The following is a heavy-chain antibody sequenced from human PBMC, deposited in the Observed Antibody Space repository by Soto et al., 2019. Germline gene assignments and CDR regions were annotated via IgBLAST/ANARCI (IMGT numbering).Heavy chain of an antibody. Sequence: GGSLRLSCAASGFTFSNYWMHWVRQAPGKGLVWVSQIKSDGSTINYADSVKGRFTISRDNAKNTLYLQMNSLRAVDMVVYYFVREQTAITLFGMDVWGQGTTVTVSS. V-gene: IGHV3-74*01. D-gene: IGHD3-10*02. CDR3: VREQTAITLFGMDV. CDR1: GFTFSNYW. J-gene: IGHJ6*02. CDR2: IKSDGSTI.